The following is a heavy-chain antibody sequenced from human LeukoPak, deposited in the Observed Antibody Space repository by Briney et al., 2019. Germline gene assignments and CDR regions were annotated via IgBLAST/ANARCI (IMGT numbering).Heavy chain of an antibody. CDR1: GYSFTSYW. D-gene: IGHD2-2*01. CDR2: IYPGDSDT. V-gene: IGHV5-51*01. CDR3: ARGVVPAATLIGDAFDI. J-gene: IGHJ3*02. Sequence: GESLKISCKGSGYSFTSYWIGWVRRMPGKGLEWMGIIYPGDSDTRYSPSFQGQVTISADKSISTAYLQWSSLKASDTAMYYCARGVVPAATLIGDAFDIWGQGTMVTVSS.